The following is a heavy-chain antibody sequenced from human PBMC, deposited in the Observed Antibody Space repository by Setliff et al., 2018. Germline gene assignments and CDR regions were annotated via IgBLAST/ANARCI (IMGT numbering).Heavy chain of an antibody. CDR1: GYTFTSYY. D-gene: IGHD3-3*01. CDR2: INPSGGST. J-gene: IGHJ6*02. CDR3: SGTYYNFWDALDYYYYGMDV. Sequence: ASVKVSCKASGYTFTSYYMHWVRQAPGQGLEWMGIINPSGGSTSYAQKFQGRVTMTRDTSTSTVYMELSSLRSEDTAVYYCSGTYYNFWDALDYYYYGMDVWGQGTTVTVSS. V-gene: IGHV1-46*01.